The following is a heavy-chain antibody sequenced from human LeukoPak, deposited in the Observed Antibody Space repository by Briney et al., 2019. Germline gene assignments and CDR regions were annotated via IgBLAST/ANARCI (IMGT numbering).Heavy chain of an antibody. Sequence: SCKASGFTFSSYGMHWVRQAPGKGLEWVAVISYDGSNKYYADSVKGRFTISRDNSKNTLYLQMNSLRAEDTAVYYCAKEHSTREPFDYWGQGTLVTVSS. J-gene: IGHJ4*02. D-gene: IGHD2-2*01. CDR1: GFTFSSYG. CDR3: AKEHSTREPFDY. V-gene: IGHV3-30*18. CDR2: ISYDGSNK.